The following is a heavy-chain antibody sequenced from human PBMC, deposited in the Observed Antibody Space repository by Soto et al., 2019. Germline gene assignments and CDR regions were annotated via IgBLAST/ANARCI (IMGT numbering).Heavy chain of an antibody. D-gene: IGHD2-8*01. Sequence: GASVKVSCKASGYTFTNHGISWVRQASGQGLEWLGWISGHNGNTKYAQRLKGRVTMTADTSTSTAYMELRSLRSDDAAVYYCARDLYPLAYYFDFWGQGTLVTVSS. V-gene: IGHV1-18*04. CDR3: ARDLYPLAYYFDF. J-gene: IGHJ4*02. CDR2: ISGHNGNT. CDR1: GYTFTNHG.